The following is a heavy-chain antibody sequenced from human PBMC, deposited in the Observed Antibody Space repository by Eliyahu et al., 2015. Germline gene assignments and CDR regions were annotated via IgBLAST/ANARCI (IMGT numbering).Heavy chain of an antibody. V-gene: IGHV3-7*05. CDR1: GFTFXSYW. CDR3: ARDLPSIAAAGIHAEYGMDV. D-gene: IGHD6-13*01. J-gene: IGHJ6*02. CDR2: IKXDGSEK. Sequence: EVQLVESGGGLVQPGGSLRXSCAAXGFTFXSYWMXWVRQAPGKGLEWVANIKXDGSEKYYVDSVKGRFTMSRDNAKNSLYLQMNSLRAEDTAVYYCARDLPSIAAAGIHAEYGMDVWGQGTTVTVSS.